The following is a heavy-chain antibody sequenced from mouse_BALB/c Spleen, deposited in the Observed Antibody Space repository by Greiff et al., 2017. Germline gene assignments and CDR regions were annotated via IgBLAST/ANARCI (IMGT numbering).Heavy chain of an antibody. D-gene: IGHD2-5*01. CDR1: GYTFTSYW. Sequence: QVQLQQSGAELAKPGASVKMSCKASGYTFTSYWMHWVKQRPGQGLEWIGYINPSTGYTEYNQKFKDKATLTADKSSSTAYMQLSSLTSEDSAVYYCARCSNHWYFDVWGAGTTVTVSS. J-gene: IGHJ1*01. CDR2: INPSTGYT. CDR3: ARCSNHWYFDV. V-gene: IGHV1-7*01.